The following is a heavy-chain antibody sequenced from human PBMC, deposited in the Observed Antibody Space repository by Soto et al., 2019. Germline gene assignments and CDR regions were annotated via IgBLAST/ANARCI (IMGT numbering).Heavy chain of an antibody. CDR3: ARISRRVESDIWRAPAPKNHYFYKMDV. Sequence: ESGGGLAPPGGSLRLSCARFGNFWMSWVRQAPGKGLEWVANSNQDATEAYYVDSVRGRFTISRDNPQNALFLQMNRLRVEDTGVYFCARISRRVESDIWRAPAPKNHYFYKMDVWDKGTTVIVSS. CDR2: SNQDATEA. V-gene: IGHV3-7*01. D-gene: IGHD1-1*01. J-gene: IGHJ6*03. CDR1: RFGNFW.